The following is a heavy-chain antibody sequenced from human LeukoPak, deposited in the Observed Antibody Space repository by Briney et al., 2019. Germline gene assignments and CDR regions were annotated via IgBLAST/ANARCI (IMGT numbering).Heavy chain of an antibody. V-gene: IGHV3-30*02. CDR3: AKAIDYGDYVVGY. D-gene: IGHD4-17*01. Sequence: EGSLRLSCAASGFTFSSYGMHWVRQAPGKGLEWVAFIRYDGSNKYYADSVKGRFTISRDNSKNTLYLQMNSLRAEDTAVYYCAKAIDYGDYVVGYWGQGTLVTVSS. CDR2: IRYDGSNK. CDR1: GFTFSSYG. J-gene: IGHJ4*02.